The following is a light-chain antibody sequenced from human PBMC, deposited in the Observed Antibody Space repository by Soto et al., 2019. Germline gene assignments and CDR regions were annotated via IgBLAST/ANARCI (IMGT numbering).Light chain of an antibody. Sequence: QSVLTQPPSASGTPGQRVTISCSGGSSNIGGYNYIYWFQQYPGTAPKLLVFGTNLRPSGVPDRFSASKSGTSGSLTISGLRSEDEADYYCSSYRTGGPFVFGTGTKVTVL. V-gene: IGLV1-47*02. CDR2: GTN. CDR3: SSYRTGGPFV. J-gene: IGLJ1*01. CDR1: SSNIGGYNY.